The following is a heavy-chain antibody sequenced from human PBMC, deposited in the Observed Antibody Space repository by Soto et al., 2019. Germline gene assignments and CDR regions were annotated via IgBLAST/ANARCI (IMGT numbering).Heavy chain of an antibody. J-gene: IGHJ6*02. V-gene: IGHV3-30-3*01. Sequence: GGSLRLSCAASGFTFSSYAMHWVRQAPGKGLEWVAVISYDGSNKYYADSVKGRFTISRNNSKNTLYLQMNSLRAEDTAVYYCARDGIVVVPAGNYYYGMDVWGQGTTVTVSS. CDR2: ISYDGSNK. CDR1: GFTFSSYA. CDR3: ARDGIVVVPAGNYYYGMDV. D-gene: IGHD2-2*01.